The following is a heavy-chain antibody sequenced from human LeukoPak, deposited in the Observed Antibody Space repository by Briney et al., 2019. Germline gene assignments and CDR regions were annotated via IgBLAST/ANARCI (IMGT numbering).Heavy chain of an antibody. V-gene: IGHV3-11*04. D-gene: IGHD6-6*01. CDR1: GFTFTDFY. CDR2: ISSSGTTI. CDR3: ARGGIAARPNFGY. J-gene: IGHJ4*02. Sequence: GGSLRLSCAASGFTFTDFYMNWLRQAPGKGLEWLSYISSSGTTINYADSVKGRFTISRDNAKNSLYLQMNSPRAEDTAVYYRARGGIAARPNFGYWGQGTLVTVSS.